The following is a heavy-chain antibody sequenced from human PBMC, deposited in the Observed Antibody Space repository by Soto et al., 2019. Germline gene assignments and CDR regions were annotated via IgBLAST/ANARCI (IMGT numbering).Heavy chain of an antibody. V-gene: IGHV1-2*02. CDR2: INPNSGGT. CDR1: GYTFTGYY. CDR3: ARDSSYFEDGYTLVSLDV. J-gene: IGHJ6*02. Sequence: QVQLVQSGAEVKKPGASVKVSCKASGYTFTGYYIHWVQQAPGQGLEWMGWINPNSGGTNYAQTFQGRVTMTWDTSISTAYMELSRLRSDDTAVYYCARDSSYFEDGYTLVSLDVWGQGTTVTVSS. D-gene: IGHD5-12*01.